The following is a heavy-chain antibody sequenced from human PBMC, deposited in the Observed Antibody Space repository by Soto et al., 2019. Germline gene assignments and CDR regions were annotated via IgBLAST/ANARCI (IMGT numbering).Heavy chain of an antibody. CDR2: MNPASGNT. J-gene: IGHJ5*02. V-gene: IGHV1-8*01. D-gene: IGHD3-10*01. CDR3: ERTAASGSLNWLDH. CDR1: GYTFTNYE. Sequence: ASLKVSCKASGYTFTNYEINCVRQGTGQGREWMGWMNPASGNTGYAHKFQGRVTMTRNIPLSTAYMELSRLGSDDTAIYYSERTAASGSLNWLDHWGQGTLVTVSS.